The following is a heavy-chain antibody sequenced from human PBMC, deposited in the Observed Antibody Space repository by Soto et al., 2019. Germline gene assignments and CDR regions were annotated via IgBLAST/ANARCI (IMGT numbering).Heavy chain of an antibody. CDR3: ARDSTGIAVAPDDY. V-gene: IGHV3-30-3*01. D-gene: IGHD6-19*01. Sequence: PGGSLRLSCAASGFTFSSYAMHWVRQAPGKGLEWVAVISYDGSNKYYADSVKGRFTISRDNSKNTLYLQMNSLRAEDTAVYYCARDSTGIAVAPDDYWGQGTLVTVSS. J-gene: IGHJ4*02. CDR2: ISYDGSNK. CDR1: GFTFSSYA.